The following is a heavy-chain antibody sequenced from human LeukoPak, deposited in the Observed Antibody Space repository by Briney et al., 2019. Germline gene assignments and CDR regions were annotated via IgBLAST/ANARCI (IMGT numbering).Heavy chain of an antibody. CDR3: ARWGLGPSFDY. V-gene: IGHV3-21*01. CDR1: GFMFNGYS. Sequence: GGSLRLSCAASGFMFNGYSMTWVRQAPGKGLEWASYISGGSDYIFYTDSVKGRFTISRDNAKKSLYLQLNSLRVEDTAVYYCARWGLGPSFDYWGQGTRVTVSS. J-gene: IGHJ4*02. CDR2: ISGGSDYI. D-gene: IGHD1-26*01.